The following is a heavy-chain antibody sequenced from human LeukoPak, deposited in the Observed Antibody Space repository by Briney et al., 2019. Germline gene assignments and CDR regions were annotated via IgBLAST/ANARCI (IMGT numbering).Heavy chain of an antibody. CDR1: GFTFTSHD. V-gene: IGHV1-8*01. J-gene: IGHJ3*02. Sequence: ASVKVSCKASGFTFTSHDYNWVRQATGQGLEWMGWMNPNSGSTGYAQKFQGRVTMTRDTSITTVYMELSSLTSEDTAVYYCAREIPRPDYYYDSSGSLRECDAFDIWGQGTMVTVSS. CDR3: AREIPRPDYYYDSSGSLRECDAFDI. CDR2: MNPNSGST. D-gene: IGHD3-22*01.